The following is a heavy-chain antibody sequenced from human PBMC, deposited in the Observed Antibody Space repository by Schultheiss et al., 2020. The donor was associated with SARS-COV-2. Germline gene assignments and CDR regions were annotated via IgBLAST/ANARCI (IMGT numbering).Heavy chain of an antibody. CDR1: GFTFSGSA. V-gene: IGHV3-73*01. Sequence: GGSLRLSCAASGFTFSGSAMHWVRQASGKGLEWVGRIRSKANSYATAYAASVKGRFTISRDDSKNTAYLQMNSLRAEDTAVYYCARVWKGSSWYPFDYWGQGTLVTVSS. CDR3: ARVWKGSSWYPFDY. J-gene: IGHJ4*02. CDR2: IRSKANSYAT. D-gene: IGHD6-13*01.